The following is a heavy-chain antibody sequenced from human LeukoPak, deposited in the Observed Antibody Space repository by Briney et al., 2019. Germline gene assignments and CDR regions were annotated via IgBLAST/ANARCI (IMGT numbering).Heavy chain of an antibody. Sequence: PGGSLRLSCAASGFTFSSYSMNWVRQAPGKGLEWVSSISSSSSYIYYADSVKGRFTISRDNAKNSLYLQMNSLRAEDTAVYYCARDVYYYDSSGYFDAFDIWGQGTMVTVSS. V-gene: IGHV3-21*01. CDR2: ISSSSSYI. CDR1: GFTFSSYS. CDR3: ARDVYYYDSSGYFDAFDI. J-gene: IGHJ3*02. D-gene: IGHD3-22*01.